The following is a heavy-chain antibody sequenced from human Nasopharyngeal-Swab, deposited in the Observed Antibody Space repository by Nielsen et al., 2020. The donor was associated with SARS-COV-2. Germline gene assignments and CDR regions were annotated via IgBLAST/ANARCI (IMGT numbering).Heavy chain of an antibody. D-gene: IGHD3-9*01. CDR3: ARGTQLRYFDWLDY. CDR1: GFTFSSYR. CDR2: ISSSSSYI. V-gene: IGHV3-21*01. Sequence: GESLKISCAASGFTFSSYRMNWVRQAPGKGLEWVSSISSSSSYIYHADSVKGRFTISRDNAKNSLYLQMNSLRAEDTAVYYCARGTQLRYFDWLDYWGQGTLVTVSS. J-gene: IGHJ4*02.